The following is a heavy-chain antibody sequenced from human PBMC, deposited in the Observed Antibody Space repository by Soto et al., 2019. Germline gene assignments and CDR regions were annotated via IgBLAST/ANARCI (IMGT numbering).Heavy chain of an antibody. CDR3: ARVERGTATTVVDAFDI. CDR2: MSHSGGT. Sequence: QVQLQQWGAGLLKPSETLSLTCAVYGGSVNSGNYYWSWMRQPPGKGLEWIGEMSHSGGTHFNPSFKSRVTISVDTSKNQFSLKMSSVTAADTALYYCARVERGTATTVVDAFDIWGPGTLVTVSS. D-gene: IGHD1-1*01. V-gene: IGHV4-34*01. CDR1: GGSVNSGNYY. J-gene: IGHJ3*02.